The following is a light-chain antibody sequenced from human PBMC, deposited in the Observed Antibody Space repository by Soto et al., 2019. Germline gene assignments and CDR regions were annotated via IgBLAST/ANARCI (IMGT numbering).Light chain of an antibody. CDR1: QSISSW. V-gene: IGKV1-5*01. J-gene: IGKJ1*01. CDR3: QPYNSYSWT. CDR2: DAS. Sequence: DIEVTQSPSTLSASGGQRVTITCRASQSISSWLAWYQQKPGKAPKLLIYDASSLESGVPSRFSGSGSGTEFTVTISSLQADEFATYNCQPYNSYSWTFGQGTKV.